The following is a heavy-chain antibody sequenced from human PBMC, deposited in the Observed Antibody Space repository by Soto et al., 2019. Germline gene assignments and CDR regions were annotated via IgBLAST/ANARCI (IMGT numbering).Heavy chain of an antibody. D-gene: IGHD2-15*01. J-gene: IGHJ6*02. Sequence: EVQLVESGGGLVQPGGSLKLSCAASGFTFSGSGIHWVRQAPGKGLEWVGRISTKPNNYATEYAASVKGSFTISRDDSENTAYLHMNSLKTEDTAVYYCSRPPAGSWCFYGMDVWGQGTTVTVSS. CDR3: SRPPAGSWCFYGMDV. V-gene: IGHV3-73*02. CDR1: GFTFSGSG. CDR2: ISTKPNNYAT.